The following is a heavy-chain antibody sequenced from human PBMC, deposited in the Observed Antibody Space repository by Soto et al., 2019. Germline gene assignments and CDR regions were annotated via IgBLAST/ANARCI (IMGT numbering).Heavy chain of an antibody. CDR1: GGTFSTAA. D-gene: IGHD3-3*02. CDR2: IMPIFRTA. Sequence: QVQVVQSGAEVKKPVSSVKVSCKASGGTFSTAAISWVRQAPGQGLEWMGGIMPIFRTADYAQKFQGRVTITADESTSTAYLELSSMRSEDTAVYYCARDKDRPQLGGNYYYIMDVWGQGTTVTVSS. CDR3: ARDKDRPQLGGNYYYIMDV. J-gene: IGHJ6*02. V-gene: IGHV1-69*12.